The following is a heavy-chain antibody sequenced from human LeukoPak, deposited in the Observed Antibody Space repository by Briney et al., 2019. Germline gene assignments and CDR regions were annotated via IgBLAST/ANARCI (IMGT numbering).Heavy chain of an antibody. Sequence: GGSLRLSCAASGFTFSSYWMSWVRQAPGKGPKWVANIKYDGSEKYYVDSLKGRFTISRDNAKNSLYLQMNSQRAEDTAVYYCARSPTLRRFFDLWGRGTLVTVSS. V-gene: IGHV3-7*01. CDR1: GFTFSSYW. CDR2: IKYDGSEK. CDR3: ARSPTLRRFFDL. D-gene: IGHD4-17*01. J-gene: IGHJ2*01.